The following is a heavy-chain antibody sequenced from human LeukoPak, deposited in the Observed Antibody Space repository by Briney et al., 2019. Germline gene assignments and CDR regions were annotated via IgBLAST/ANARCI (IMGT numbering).Heavy chain of an antibody. CDR3: AKDDYIAVAGTRYYYYYGMDV. CDR2: ISYDGSNK. Sequence: GRCLRLSCAVSGFTFSSYGMHWVRQAPGKGLESVAVISYDGSNKYYAAAVKGRFTISRDNSKNTLYLQINSLRAEDTAVYYCAKDDYIAVAGTRYYYYYGMDVWGQGTTVTVSS. D-gene: IGHD6-19*01. CDR1: GFTFSSYG. V-gene: IGHV3-30*18. J-gene: IGHJ6*02.